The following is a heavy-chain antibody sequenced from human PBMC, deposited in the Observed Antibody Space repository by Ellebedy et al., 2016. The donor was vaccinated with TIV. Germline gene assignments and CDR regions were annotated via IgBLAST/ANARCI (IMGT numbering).Heavy chain of an antibody. CDR2: IYDSGRT. CDR1: GVSISGSY. D-gene: IGHD5-18*01. V-gene: IGHV4-59*01. CDR3: AGTSTAIPEFDY. Sequence: MPSETLSLTCTVSGVSISGSYWSWIRQSPRKGLEWIGYIYDSGRTQYNPSLRGRVAISLDTSQDQFSLRLNSVTAADTGIYYCAGTSTAIPEFDYWGQGTVVTVSA. J-gene: IGHJ4*02.